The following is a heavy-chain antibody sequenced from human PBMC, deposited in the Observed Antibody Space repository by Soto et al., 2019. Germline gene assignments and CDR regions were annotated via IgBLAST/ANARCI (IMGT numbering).Heavy chain of an antibody. J-gene: IGHJ6*02. D-gene: IGHD3-3*01. Sequence: ETLSLTCGLSGSLPVGSLSTYFWTWIRQPPGKGLEWIGEINHSGSPNYSPSLRGRVTISLDTSKKQFSLNLSSVTAADTAVYFCARARFSQWSQDYYGLDVWGQGTQVTFSS. V-gene: IGHV4-34*01. CDR1: GSLPVGSLSTYF. CDR2: INHSGSP. CDR3: ARARFSQWSQDYYGLDV.